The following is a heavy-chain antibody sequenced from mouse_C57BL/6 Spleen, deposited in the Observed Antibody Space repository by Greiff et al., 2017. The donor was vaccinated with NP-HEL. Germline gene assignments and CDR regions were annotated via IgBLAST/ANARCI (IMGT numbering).Heavy chain of an antibody. V-gene: IGHV5-6*01. CDR2: ISSGGSYT. CDR3: AGTTVVARYFDV. Sequence: EVQVVESGGDLVKPGGSLKLSCAASGFTFSSYGMSWVRQTPDKRLEWVATISSGGSYTYYPDSVKGRFTISRDNAKNTLYLQLSSLKSEDTAMYYCAGTTVVARYFDVWGTGTTVTVSS. CDR1: GFTFSSYG. D-gene: IGHD1-1*01. J-gene: IGHJ1*03.